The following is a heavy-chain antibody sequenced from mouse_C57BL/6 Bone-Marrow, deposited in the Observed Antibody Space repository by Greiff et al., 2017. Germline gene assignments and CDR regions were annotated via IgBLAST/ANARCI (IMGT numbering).Heavy chain of an antibody. CDR3: ARRDYYGSSYAY. J-gene: IGHJ3*01. Sequence: QVTLKESGAELARPGASVKLSCKASGYTFTSYGISWVKQRTGQGLEWIGEIYPRSGNTYYNEKFKGKATLTADKSSSTAYLELRSLTSEDSAVYFCARRDYYGSSYAYWGQGTLVTVSA. CDR2: IYPRSGNT. V-gene: IGHV1-81*01. CDR1: GYTFTSYG. D-gene: IGHD1-1*01.